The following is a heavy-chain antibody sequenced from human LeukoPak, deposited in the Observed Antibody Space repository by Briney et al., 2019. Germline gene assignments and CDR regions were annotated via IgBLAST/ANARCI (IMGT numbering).Heavy chain of an antibody. Sequence: SETLSLTCTVSGGSISSSNYYWGWIRQPPGKVLEWIGSIYYSGSTYYNPSLKNRVTISVDTSKNQFSLKLSSVTAADTAVYYCARLQDYGDFFADYWGQGTLVTVSS. CDR2: IYYSGST. CDR1: GGSISSSNYY. D-gene: IGHD4-17*01. CDR3: ARLQDYGDFFADY. J-gene: IGHJ4*02. V-gene: IGHV4-39*01.